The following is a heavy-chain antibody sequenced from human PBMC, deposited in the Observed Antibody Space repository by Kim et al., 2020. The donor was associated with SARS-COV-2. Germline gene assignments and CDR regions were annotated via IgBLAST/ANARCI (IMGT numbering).Heavy chain of an antibody. CDR1: GYTFTSYA. CDR3: ARGSLWFGELLWIDY. D-gene: IGHD3-10*01. CDR2: INAGNGNT. Sequence: ASVKVSCKASGYTFTSYAMHWVRQAPGQRLEWMGWINAGNGNTKYSQKFQGRVTITRDTSASTAYMELSSLRSEDTAVYYCARGSLWFGELLWIDYWGQGTLVTVSS. J-gene: IGHJ4*02. V-gene: IGHV1-3*01.